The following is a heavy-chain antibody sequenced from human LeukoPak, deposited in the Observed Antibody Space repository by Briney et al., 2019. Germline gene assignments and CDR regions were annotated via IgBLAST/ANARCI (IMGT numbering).Heavy chain of an antibody. CDR3: AKVGYSGYDFFGLRFFDY. CDR2: MNPNSGNT. Sequence: ASVKVSCKASGYTFTSYDINWVRQATGQGLEWMGWMNPNSGNTGYAQKFQGRVTMTRNTSISTAYMELSSLRAEDTAVYYCAKVGYSGYDFFGLRFFDYWGQGTLVTVSS. CDR1: GYTFTSYD. J-gene: IGHJ4*02. D-gene: IGHD5-12*01. V-gene: IGHV1-8*01.